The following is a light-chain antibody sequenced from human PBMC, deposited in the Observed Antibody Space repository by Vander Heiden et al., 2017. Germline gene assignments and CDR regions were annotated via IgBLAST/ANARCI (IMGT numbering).Light chain of an antibody. J-gene: IGKJ2*01. CDR2: WAS. CDR1: QSVLHNYYNKNW. CDR3: HQYHTAPYT. V-gene: IGKV4-1*01. Sequence: DNVMTQSPDPLPLSQGEQAPIHCKSSQSVLHNYYNKNWLAWYQQKPGQPPKLLIYWASTRAPGVPVRFSGSGSGTDFSLTISSLQSEDAAVYYCHQYHTAPYTFGQGTELAIK.